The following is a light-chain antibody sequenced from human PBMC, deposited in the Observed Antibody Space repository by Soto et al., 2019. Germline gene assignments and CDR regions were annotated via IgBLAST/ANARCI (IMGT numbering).Light chain of an antibody. CDR3: HQYGSSPGT. CDR2: GAS. Sequence: EIVLKQSPGTLSLSPGERATLSCRASQSVSSTYLAWYQQKRGQAPRLLIWGASIRAADLPDRFSGGGSETDFTLTISRLETEDFAVYYCHQYGSSPGTFGQGTKVDIK. V-gene: IGKV3-20*01. J-gene: IGKJ1*01. CDR1: QSVSSTY.